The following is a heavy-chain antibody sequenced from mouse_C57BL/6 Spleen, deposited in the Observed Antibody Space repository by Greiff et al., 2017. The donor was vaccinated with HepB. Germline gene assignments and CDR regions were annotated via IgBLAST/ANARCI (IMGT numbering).Heavy chain of an antibody. Sequence: EVNVVESGGGLVKPGGSLKLSCAASGFTFSDYGMHWVRQAPEKGLEWVAYISSGSSTIYYADTVKGRFTISRDNAKNTLFLQMTSLRSEDTAMYYCASYDFLAWFAYWGQGTLVTVSA. CDR1: GFTFSDYG. J-gene: IGHJ3*01. V-gene: IGHV5-17*01. D-gene: IGHD2-4*01. CDR3: ASYDFLAWFAY. CDR2: ISSGSSTI.